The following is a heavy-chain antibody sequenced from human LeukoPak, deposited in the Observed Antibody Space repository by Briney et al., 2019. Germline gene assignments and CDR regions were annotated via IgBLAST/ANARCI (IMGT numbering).Heavy chain of an antibody. Sequence: GGSLRLSCAASGFTFDDYAMHWVRQAPGKGLEWVSGISWNSGSIGYADSVKGRFTISRDNAKNSLYLQMNSLRAEDTALYYCAADKTYYYDSSGYYANWGQGTLVTVSS. D-gene: IGHD3-22*01. V-gene: IGHV3-9*01. J-gene: IGHJ4*02. CDR3: AADKTYYYDSSGYYAN. CDR1: GFTFDDYA. CDR2: ISWNSGSI.